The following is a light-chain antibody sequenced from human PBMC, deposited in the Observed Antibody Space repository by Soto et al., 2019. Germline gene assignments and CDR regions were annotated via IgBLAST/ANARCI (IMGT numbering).Light chain of an antibody. CDR2: GAS. Sequence: EIVLTQSPATLSLSPGERATLSCRASQSVISYFLAWYQQKPGQAPRLLIYGASTRATGIPARFSGSGSGTEFTLTISSLQSEDFAVYYCQQYNDWPPWTFGQGTKVDIK. CDR3: QQYNDWPPWT. CDR1: QSVISY. V-gene: IGKV3-15*01. J-gene: IGKJ1*01.